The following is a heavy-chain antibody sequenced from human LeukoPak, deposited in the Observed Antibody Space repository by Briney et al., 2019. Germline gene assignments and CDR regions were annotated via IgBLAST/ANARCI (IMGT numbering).Heavy chain of an antibody. CDR2: IKGDGSST. CDR3: ARDGYSFGHDFDY. CDR1: GFTFSSYW. D-gene: IGHD5-18*01. Sequence: QSGGSLRLSCAASGFTFSSYWMHWVRHTPGKGLVWVSRIKGDGSSTSCADSVKGRFTISRDNAKNTLYLQMNSLRAEDTAVYYCARDGYSFGHDFDYWGQGTLVTVSS. V-gene: IGHV3-74*01. J-gene: IGHJ4*02.